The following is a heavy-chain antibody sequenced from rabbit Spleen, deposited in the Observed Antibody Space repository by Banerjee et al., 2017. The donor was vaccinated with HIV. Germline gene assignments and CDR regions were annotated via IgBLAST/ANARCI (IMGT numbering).Heavy chain of an antibody. V-gene: IGHV1S40*01. D-gene: IGHD4-1*01. Sequence: QSLEESGGDLVKPGASLTLTCTASGVSFSISSYMCWVRQAPGKGLEWIACVNTATGKPVYSTWAKGRFTISTTSSTTVTLQMTSLTAADTATYFCARDLAGAIGWNFYLWGPGTLVTVS. CDR2: VNTATGKP. CDR3: ARDLAGAIGWNFYL. CDR1: GVSFSISSY. J-gene: IGHJ4*01.